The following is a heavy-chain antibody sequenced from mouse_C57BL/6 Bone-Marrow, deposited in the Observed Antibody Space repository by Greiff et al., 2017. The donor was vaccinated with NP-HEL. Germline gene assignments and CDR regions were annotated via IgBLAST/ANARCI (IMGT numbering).Heavy chain of an antibody. CDR2: ISSGSSTI. Sequence: EVKLMESGGGLVKPGGSLKLSCAASGFTFSDYGMHWVRQAPEKGLEWVAYISSGSSTIYYADTVKGRFTISRDNAKNTLFLQMTSLRSEDTAMYYCARTFITTVGYYFDYWGQGTTLTVSS. V-gene: IGHV5-17*01. J-gene: IGHJ2*01. CDR3: ARTFITTVGYYFDY. D-gene: IGHD1-1*01. CDR1: GFTFSDYG.